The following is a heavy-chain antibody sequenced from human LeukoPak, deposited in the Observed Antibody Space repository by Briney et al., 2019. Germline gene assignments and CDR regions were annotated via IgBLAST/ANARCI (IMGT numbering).Heavy chain of an antibody. V-gene: IGHV1-2*02. CDR2: INPNSGGT. Sequence: ASVKVSCKASGYTFTGYYIHWVRQAPGQGLEWMGWINPNSGGTNYAQKFQGRVTMTRDTSISTAYMELSRLRSDDTAVYYCAREDSSGLYAFDIWGQGTMVTVSS. CDR3: AREDSSGLYAFDI. J-gene: IGHJ3*02. D-gene: IGHD3-22*01. CDR1: GYTFTGYY.